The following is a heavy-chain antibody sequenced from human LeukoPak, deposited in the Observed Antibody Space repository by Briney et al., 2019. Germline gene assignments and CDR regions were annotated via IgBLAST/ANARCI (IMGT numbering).Heavy chain of an antibody. CDR2: MNPNSGNT. D-gene: IGHD6-13*01. J-gene: IGHJ4*02. Sequence: ASVKVSCKASGYTFTNYDINWVRQATGQGLEWMGWMNPNSGNTGYAQKFQGRFTITRNTSISTAYMERSSLRSEDTAVYYCAKARGDGGSNWYFIDYWGQGTLVTVSS. CDR3: AKARGDGGSNWYFIDY. V-gene: IGHV1-8*03. CDR1: GYTFTNYD.